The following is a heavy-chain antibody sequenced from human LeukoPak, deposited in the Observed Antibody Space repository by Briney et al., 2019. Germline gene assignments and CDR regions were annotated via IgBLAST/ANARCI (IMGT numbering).Heavy chain of an antibody. CDR2: INSDGRST. CDR1: GFTFRSYW. V-gene: IGHV3-74*01. Sequence: GGSLRLSCAGSGFTFRSYWMHWVRQAPGKGLVWVSRINSDGRSTSYADSVKGRFTISRDNSKNTLHLQMNSLRAEDTAVYYCARHSSGYYHYDYWGPGTPVTVAS. CDR3: ARHSSGYYHYDY. D-gene: IGHD3-22*01. J-gene: IGHJ4*02.